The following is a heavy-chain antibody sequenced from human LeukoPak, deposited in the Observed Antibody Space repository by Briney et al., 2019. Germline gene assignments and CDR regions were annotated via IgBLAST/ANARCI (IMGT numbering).Heavy chain of an antibody. V-gene: IGHV3-30*18. Sequence: GGSLRLSCAASGLTFSSFGMHWVRQAPGKGLAWVAVTSFDGGNKYYADSVKGRFTISRDNSKNTLYLQVNTLRVEDTAVYYCAKGRLLGAPWGMDVWGQGTTVTVSS. CDR3: AKGRLLGAPWGMDV. CDR1: GLTFSSFG. CDR2: TSFDGGNK. J-gene: IGHJ6*02. D-gene: IGHD1-26*01.